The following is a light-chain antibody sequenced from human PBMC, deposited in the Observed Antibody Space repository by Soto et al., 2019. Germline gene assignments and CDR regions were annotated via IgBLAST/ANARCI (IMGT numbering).Light chain of an antibody. J-gene: IGLJ1*01. CDR2: SNN. CDR1: SSNIGSNT. V-gene: IGLV1-44*01. Sequence: QSVLTQPPSASGTPGQRVTISCSGSSSNIGSNTVNWYQQLPGTAPKLLIYSNNQRPSGVPDRFSGSKSGTSASLAISRLQSEDEADYYCAAWDDSLNVPYVFGTGTKVTVL. CDR3: AAWDDSLNVPYV.